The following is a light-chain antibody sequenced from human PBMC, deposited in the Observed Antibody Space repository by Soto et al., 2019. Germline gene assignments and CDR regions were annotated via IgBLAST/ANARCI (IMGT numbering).Light chain of an antibody. Sequence: QSALTQPASVSGTPGQSITISCTGSNSDVGIYDFVSWYQHHPGRAPKLLIYYDNLRPSGVPDRISGSKSGTSASLAISGLQSDDEADYYCAAWDDSLNGRVFGTGTKLTVL. CDR3: AAWDDSLNGRV. CDR2: YDN. V-gene: IGLV1-44*01. CDR1: NSDVGIYD. J-gene: IGLJ1*01.